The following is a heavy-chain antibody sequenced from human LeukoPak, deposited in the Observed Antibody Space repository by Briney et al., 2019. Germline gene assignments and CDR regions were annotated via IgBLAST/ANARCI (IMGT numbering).Heavy chain of an antibody. Sequence: SETLSLTCTVSGVSINSYYWSWIRQSPGKGLEWIGYIYYSGSTNYNPSLKSRVTISVDTSKNQFSLKLSSVTAADTAVYYCARGRYYDFWSDQLYYFDYWGQGTLVTVSS. CDR1: GVSINSYY. CDR3: ARGRYYDFWSDQLYYFDY. V-gene: IGHV4-59*08. CDR2: IYYSGST. D-gene: IGHD3-3*01. J-gene: IGHJ4*02.